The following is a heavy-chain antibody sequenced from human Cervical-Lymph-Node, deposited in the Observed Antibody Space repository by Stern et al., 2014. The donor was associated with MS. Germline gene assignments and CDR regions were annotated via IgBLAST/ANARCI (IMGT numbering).Heavy chain of an antibody. J-gene: IGHJ6*02. CDR2: ISGRAGTT. V-gene: IGHV3-23*04. Sequence: EMQLVESGGGLAEPGGSLRLSCAASGFTFRSYAMTWVRQAPGKGLEWVSGISGRAGTTYHAASVKGRFTISRDNAKNTLYLQMTSLRAEDTATYYCARTPRGGFSGGWYIGIYDLDVWGQGTTVTVSS. CDR1: GFTFRSYA. CDR3: ARTPRGGFSGGWYIGIYDLDV. D-gene: IGHD6-19*01.